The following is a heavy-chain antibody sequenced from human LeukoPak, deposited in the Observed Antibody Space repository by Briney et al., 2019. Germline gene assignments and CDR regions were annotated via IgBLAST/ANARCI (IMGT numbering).Heavy chain of an antibody. CDR1: GFTFSSHW. CDR3: ARRGFYDTSGYLFDH. V-gene: IGHV3-7*01. D-gene: IGHD3-22*01. Sequence: GGSLRLSCAASGFTFSSHWMSWVRQAPGKGLEWVANIKQDGSEKYYVDSVKGRFTISRDNAKNSLYLQMNSLRAEDTALYYCARRGFYDTSGYLFDHWGQGTLVTVSS. CDR2: IKQDGSEK. J-gene: IGHJ4*02.